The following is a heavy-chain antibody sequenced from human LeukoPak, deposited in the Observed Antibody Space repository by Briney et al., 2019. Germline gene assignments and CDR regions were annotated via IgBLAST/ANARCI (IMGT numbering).Heavy chain of an antibody. D-gene: IGHD3-22*01. CDR3: ARGAYYYDSSGYSYVYFDY. V-gene: IGHV1-69*13. CDR1: GGTFSSYA. CDR2: IIPIFGTA. Sequence: SVKVSCKASGGTFSSYAISWVRQAPGQGLEWMGGIIPIFGTANYAQKFQGRVTITADESTSTAYMELSSLRSEDAAVYYCARGAYYYDSSGYSYVYFDYWGQGTLVTVSS. J-gene: IGHJ4*02.